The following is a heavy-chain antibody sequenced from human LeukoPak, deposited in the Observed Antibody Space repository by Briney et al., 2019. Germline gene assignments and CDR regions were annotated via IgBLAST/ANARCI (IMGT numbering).Heavy chain of an antibody. CDR1: GGSISSSSHY. CDR3: ARYPSFDY. Sequence: PSETLSLTCTVSGGSISSSSHYWGWIRQPPGKGLEWIGSIYYSGSAHYNPSLKSRVTISIDTSKNQFSLKLSSVTAADTAVYYCARYPSFDYWGQGTLVTVSS. V-gene: IGHV4-39*07. J-gene: IGHJ4*02. CDR2: IYYSGSA.